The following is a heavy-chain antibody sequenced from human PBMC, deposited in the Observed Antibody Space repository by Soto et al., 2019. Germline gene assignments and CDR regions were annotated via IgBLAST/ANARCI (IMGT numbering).Heavy chain of an antibody. CDR2: ISSSSSYI. V-gene: IGHV3-21*01. J-gene: IGHJ4*02. CDR3: ARLSSSSHFDY. CDR1: GFTFSSYS. Sequence: GGSLRLSCAASGFTFSSYSMNWVRQAPGKGLEWVSSISSSSSYIYYADSVKGRFTISRDNAKNSLYLQMNSLRAEDTAVYYCARLSSSSHFDYWGQGTLVTVSS. D-gene: IGHD6-6*01.